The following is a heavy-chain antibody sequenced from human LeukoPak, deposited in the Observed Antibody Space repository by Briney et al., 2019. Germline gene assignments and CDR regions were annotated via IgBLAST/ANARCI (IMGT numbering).Heavy chain of an antibody. Sequence: ASVKVSCKASGYTFTNYAMNWVRQAPGQGLEWMGWINPNTGNPTYAQGFTGRFVFSLDTSVSTTYLQISSLKAEDTAVYFCARAYLRLGGLSLPDYWGQGTLVTVSS. CDR2: INPNTGNP. CDR3: ARAYLRLGGLSLPDY. D-gene: IGHD3-16*02. J-gene: IGHJ4*02. V-gene: IGHV7-4-1*02. CDR1: GYTFTNYA.